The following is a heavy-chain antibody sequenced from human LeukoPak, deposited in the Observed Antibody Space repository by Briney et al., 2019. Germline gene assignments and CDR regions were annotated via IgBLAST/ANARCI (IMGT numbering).Heavy chain of an antibody. J-gene: IGHJ4*02. CDR3: ARGVQGSGSGRFDY. V-gene: IGHV4-34*01. Sequence: SETLSLTCAVYGGSFSGYYWSWIRQPPGKGLEWIGEINHSGSTNYNPSLKSRVTISVDTSENQFSLKLSSVTAADTAVYYCARGVQGSGSGRFDYWGQGTLVTVSS. CDR2: INHSGST. CDR1: GGSFSGYY. D-gene: IGHD3-10*01.